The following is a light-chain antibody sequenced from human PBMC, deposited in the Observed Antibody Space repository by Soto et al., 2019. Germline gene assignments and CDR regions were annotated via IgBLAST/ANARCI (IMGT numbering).Light chain of an antibody. CDR1: SSDVGGYNY. CDR2: DVS. J-gene: IGLJ3*02. Sequence: QSALTQPRSVSGSPGQSVTISCTGTSSDVGGYNYVSWYQQHPGKAPKLMIYDVSKRPSGVPDRFSGSKSGNTASLTISGLQAEDEADYYCASWDDSLKALLFGGGTKLTVL. V-gene: IGLV2-11*01. CDR3: ASWDDSLKALL.